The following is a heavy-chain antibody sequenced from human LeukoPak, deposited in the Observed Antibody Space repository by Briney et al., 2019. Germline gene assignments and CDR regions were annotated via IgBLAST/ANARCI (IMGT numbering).Heavy chain of an antibody. D-gene: IGHD2-15*01. J-gene: IGHJ4*02. CDR2: ISDSGTST. V-gene: IGHV3-23*01. Sequence: GGSLRLSCAASGFTLGSYALSWVRQAPGKGLEWVSVISDSGTSTFYADSVRGRFTISRDNSKNTLYLQMNSLRAEDTAVYYCATQFCSGGKCYLWSFDYWGQGTLVTVSS. CDR1: GFTLGSYA. CDR3: ATQFCSGGKCYLWSFDY.